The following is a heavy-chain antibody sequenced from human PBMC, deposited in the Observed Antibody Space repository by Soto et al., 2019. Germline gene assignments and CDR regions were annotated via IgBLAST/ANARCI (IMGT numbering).Heavy chain of an antibody. V-gene: IGHV3-48*02. CDR1: GFTFSSYT. CDR3: ARAYDDDSYDYYYGMDV. Sequence: PGGSLRLSCAASGFTFSSYTMNWVRQAPGKGLEWVSYISDRSSSIYYADSVRGRFTISRDNAKNSLYLQMNSLRDEDTAVYYSARAYDDDSYDYYYGMDVWGQGTTVTGSS. D-gene: IGHD3-16*01. CDR2: ISDRSSSI. J-gene: IGHJ6*02.